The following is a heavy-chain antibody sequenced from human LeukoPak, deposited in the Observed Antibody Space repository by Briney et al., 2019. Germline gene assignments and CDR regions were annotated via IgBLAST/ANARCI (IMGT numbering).Heavy chain of an antibody. CDR3: AKAEGYSTGWFSY. CDR2: LSGSGVRT. D-gene: IGHD6-19*01. CDR1: GFPFINYA. V-gene: IGHV3-23*01. J-gene: IGHJ4*02. Sequence: GGSLSLSCTVSGFPFINYAMNWVRRAPGKGLEWVSGLSGSGVRTDYADSVKGRFTFSRDISKDTLYLQMNDLRAEDTAVYYRAKAEGYSTGWFSYWGQGTLVTVSS.